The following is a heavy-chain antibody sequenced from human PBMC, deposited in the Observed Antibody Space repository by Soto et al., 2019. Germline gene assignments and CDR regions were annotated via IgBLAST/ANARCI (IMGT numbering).Heavy chain of an antibody. CDR1: GFTFTLYS. D-gene: IGHD1-26*01. J-gene: IGHJ3*02. CDR3: ARYSGNYQDAFDI. CDR2: INGGSGKT. Sequence: ASVKVSCKASGFTFTLYSMHWVRQAPGQRLEWTGWINGGSGKTKYSKKFQGRVTIARDTSASTAYMEVSSLRSEDTAVYYCARYSGNYQDAFDIWGQGTMVTVSS. V-gene: IGHV1-3*01.